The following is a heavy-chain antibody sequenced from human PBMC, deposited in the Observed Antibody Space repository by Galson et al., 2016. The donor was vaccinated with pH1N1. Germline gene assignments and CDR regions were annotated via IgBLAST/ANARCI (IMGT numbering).Heavy chain of an antibody. Sequence: SVKVSCKASRDTFINYAFSWVRQAPGKGLEWMGGIIPILGAPNYAQNFRGRVTISTDKSTTTAYMELTGLTSGDTAIYYCARMSSGYNTIDSWGQGTLITVSS. J-gene: IGHJ4*02. CDR1: RDTFINYA. V-gene: IGHV1-69*10. D-gene: IGHD6-25*01. CDR2: IIPILGAP. CDR3: ARMSSGYNTIDS.